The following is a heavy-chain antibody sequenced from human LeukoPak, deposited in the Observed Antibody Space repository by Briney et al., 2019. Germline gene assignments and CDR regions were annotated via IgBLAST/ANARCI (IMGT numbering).Heavy chain of an antibody. D-gene: IGHD3-22*01. V-gene: IGHV1-24*01. CDR3: ARDAYYYDSSGYRPPGRTRTRYFDY. CDR1: GYTLTELS. Sequence: GASVKVSCKVSGYTLTELSMHWVRQAPGKGLEWMGGFDPEDGETIYAQKFQGRVTMTRDTSTSTVYMELSSLRSEDTAVYYCARDAYYYDSSGYRPPGRTRTRYFDYWGQGTLVTVSS. CDR2: FDPEDGET. J-gene: IGHJ4*02.